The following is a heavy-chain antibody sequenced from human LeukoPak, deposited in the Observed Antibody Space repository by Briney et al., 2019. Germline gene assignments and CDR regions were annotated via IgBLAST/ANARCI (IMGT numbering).Heavy chain of an antibody. CDR1: GLTFSSYG. D-gene: IGHD2-8*01. CDR3: VKDRYCTNGLCYKDHYYNYNMDV. CDR2: TRYDGSNK. Sequence: GGSLRLSCVGSGLTFSSYGMHWVRQAPGKGLEWVAFTRYDGSNKYYGDSVKGRFTISRDNSKNTLYLQMNSLRVEDTAVYYCVKDRYCTNGLCYKDHYYNYNMDVWGKGTTVTVSS. V-gene: IGHV3-30*02. J-gene: IGHJ6*03.